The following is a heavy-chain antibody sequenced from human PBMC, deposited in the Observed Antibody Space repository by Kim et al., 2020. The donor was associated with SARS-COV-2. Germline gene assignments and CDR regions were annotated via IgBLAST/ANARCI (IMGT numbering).Heavy chain of an antibody. CDR1: GGSISSSNYY. CDR3: AKRYTSGNYYYFEY. J-gene: IGHJ4*02. D-gene: IGHD6-19*01. CDR2: IYYSGST. Sequence: SETLSLTCIVSGGSISSSNYYWGWIRQPPGKGLEWIGSIYYSGSTYYNPSLKSRVTISVDSSKNQISLKLTSVTAADTAVYYCAKRYTSGNYYYFEYWGQGTLVTVSS. V-gene: IGHV4-39*01.